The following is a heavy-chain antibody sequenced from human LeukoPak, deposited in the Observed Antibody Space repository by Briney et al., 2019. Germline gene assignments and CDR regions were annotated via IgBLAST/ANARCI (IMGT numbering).Heavy chain of an antibody. CDR3: ARAWVMTRLGDALDI. CDR1: GYTFSSYD. CDR2: MNPNSGNT. Sequence: ASVKVSCKASGYTFSSYDINWVRQATGQGLEWMGWMNPNSGNTGYAQKFQGRVTMTRNTSISTAYMELSSLRSEDSAVYYCARAWVMTRLGDALDIWGQGTMVTVSS. J-gene: IGHJ3*02. V-gene: IGHV1-8*01. D-gene: IGHD7-27*01.